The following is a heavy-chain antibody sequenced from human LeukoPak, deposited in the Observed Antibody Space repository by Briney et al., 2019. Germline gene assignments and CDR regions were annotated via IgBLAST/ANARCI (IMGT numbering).Heavy chain of an antibody. Sequence: GGSQRLSCAASGFTFSSYWMHWVRQPPGKGLVWVSRITSDGSSTSYADSVKGRFTISRDNAKNTLYLQMNSLRAEDRAVYYCARGNGHASDIWGQGTMVTVSS. CDR3: ARGNGHASDI. J-gene: IGHJ3*02. CDR1: GFTFSSYW. D-gene: IGHD2-8*01. CDR2: ITSDGSST. V-gene: IGHV3-74*01.